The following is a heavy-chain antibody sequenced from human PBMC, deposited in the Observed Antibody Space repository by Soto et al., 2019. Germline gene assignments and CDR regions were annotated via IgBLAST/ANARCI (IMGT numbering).Heavy chain of an antibody. CDR1: GGSISSFH. J-gene: IGHJ5*02. CDR3: ARGGASTWYDWFDP. Sequence: SETLSLTCTVSGGSISSFHWSWVRQPPGKGLESIGYISYSGNTNYNPSLKSRVTISAETSKNQLSLKLNSVTAADTAVYYCARGGASTWYDWFDPWGQGILVTVSS. D-gene: IGHD6-13*01. V-gene: IGHV4-59*01. CDR2: ISYSGNT.